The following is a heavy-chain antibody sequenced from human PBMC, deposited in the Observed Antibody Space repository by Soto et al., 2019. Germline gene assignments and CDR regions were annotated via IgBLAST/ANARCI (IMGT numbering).Heavy chain of an antibody. Sequence: PGGSLRLSCVVSGFIFSSSAMNWVRQAPGKGLEWVSTISGSGVSKYYADSVKGRFTISRDNSNNTVSLQMNSLRAEDAAVYYCAKDRPPGATTWNVYWGREPWSPSPQ. V-gene: IGHV3-23*01. CDR3: AKDRPPGATTWNVY. J-gene: IGHJ4*02. CDR2: ISGSGVSK. CDR1: GFIFSSSA. D-gene: IGHD1-26*01.